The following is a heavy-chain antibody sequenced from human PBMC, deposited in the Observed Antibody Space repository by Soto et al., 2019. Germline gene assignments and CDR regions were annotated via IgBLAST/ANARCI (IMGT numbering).Heavy chain of an antibody. V-gene: IGHV4-31*03. CDR1: GGSISSGGYY. D-gene: IGHD4-17*01. J-gene: IGHJ3*02. Sequence: LSLTCTVSGGSISSGGYYWSWIRQHPGKGLEWIGYIYYSGSTYYNPSLKSRVTISVDTSKNQFSLKLSSVTAADTAVYYCARDLVAGDNYGDYVGAFDIWGQGTMVTVSS. CDR3: ARDLVAGDNYGDYVGAFDI. CDR2: IYYSGST.